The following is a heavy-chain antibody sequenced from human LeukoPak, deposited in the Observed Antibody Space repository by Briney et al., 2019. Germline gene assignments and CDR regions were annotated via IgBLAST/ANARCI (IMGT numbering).Heavy chain of an antibody. Sequence: GASLRLSCAASGFTFSSYAMSWVRQAPGKGLEWVSAISGSGGSTYYADSVKGRFTISRDNSKNTLYPQMNSLRAEDTAVYYCAKDQSSSWPNYYGMDVWGQGTTVTVSS. CDR1: GFTFSSYA. D-gene: IGHD6-13*01. J-gene: IGHJ6*02. CDR3: AKDQSSSWPNYYGMDV. V-gene: IGHV3-23*01. CDR2: ISGSGGST.